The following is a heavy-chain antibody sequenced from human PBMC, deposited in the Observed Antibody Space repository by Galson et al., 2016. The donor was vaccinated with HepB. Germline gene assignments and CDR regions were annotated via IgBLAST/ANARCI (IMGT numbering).Heavy chain of an antibody. D-gene: IGHD5-18*01. J-gene: IGHJ3*02. CDR2: ISGSGSTT. Sequence: SLRLSCAASTLTFSSYAMSWVRQAPGKGLEWVSTISGSGSTTYYADSVKGRFTVSRDNFKNTLYLQMNSLRAEDTAVYYCAKHLESGYSYGSLDAFDIWGQGTVVTVSS. CDR1: TLTFSSYA. CDR3: AKHLESGYSYGSLDAFDI. V-gene: IGHV3-23*01.